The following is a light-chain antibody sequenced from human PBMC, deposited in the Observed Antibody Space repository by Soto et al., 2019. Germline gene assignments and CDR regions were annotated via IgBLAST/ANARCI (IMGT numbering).Light chain of an antibody. V-gene: IGKV3-20*01. Sequence: EIVLTQSPGTLSLSPGERATLSCRASQSLSINSLAWYQQKPGQSPRLLVYGASTRDTGIPDRFRGSGSGTAFALTISSLEPEDFAMYYCHQYDGSPLTFGRGTKVDIK. CDR1: QSLSINS. CDR3: HQYDGSPLT. J-gene: IGKJ3*01. CDR2: GAS.